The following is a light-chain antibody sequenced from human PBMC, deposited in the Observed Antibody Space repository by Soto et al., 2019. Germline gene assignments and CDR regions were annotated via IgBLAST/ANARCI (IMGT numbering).Light chain of an antibody. CDR1: SSNIGAGYD. V-gene: IGLV1-40*01. Sequence: QSVLTQPPSVSGAPGQRVTISCTGSSSNIGAGYDVNWYQQLPGTAPKLLIYGNSNRPSGVPDRFSGSKSGTSASLAITGLQAEDEADYYRQSYDSSLSGVVFGGGTKLTVL. CDR2: GNS. J-gene: IGLJ2*01. CDR3: QSYDSSLSGVV.